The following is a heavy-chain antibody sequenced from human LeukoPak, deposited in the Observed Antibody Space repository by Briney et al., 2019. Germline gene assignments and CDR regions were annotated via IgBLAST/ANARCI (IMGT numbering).Heavy chain of an antibody. CDR2: IKQDGSEQ. Sequence: PGGSLKLSCVASGFSFNTYWMSRVRQAPGKGLEWVANIKQDGSEQYYVDSVKGRFTISRDNAKNSVYLQMNRLRVEDTAVYYCARDEGYSSSCLGCGYWGQGTLVTVSS. CDR3: ARDEGYSSSCLGCGY. J-gene: IGHJ4*02. D-gene: IGHD6-13*01. V-gene: IGHV3-7*01. CDR1: GFSFNTYW.